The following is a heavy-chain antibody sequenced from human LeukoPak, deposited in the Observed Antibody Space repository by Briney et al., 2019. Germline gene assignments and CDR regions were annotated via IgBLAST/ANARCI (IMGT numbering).Heavy chain of an antibody. Sequence: ASVKVSCKASGYTFTSYDINRVRQATGQGLEWTGSMSPNSGNTGYAQKFQGRVTMTRSTSISTAYMELSSLRSEDTAVYYCARGFSWSGWFGELFRAFDIWGQGTMVTVSS. J-gene: IGHJ3*02. V-gene: IGHV1-8*01. D-gene: IGHD3-10*01. CDR2: MSPNSGNT. CDR3: ARGFSWSGWFGELFRAFDI. CDR1: GYTFTSYD.